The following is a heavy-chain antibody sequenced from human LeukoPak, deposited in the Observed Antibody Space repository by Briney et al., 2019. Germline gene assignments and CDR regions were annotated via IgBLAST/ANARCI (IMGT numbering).Heavy chain of an antibody. CDR1: GFTFSTYY. Sequence: KPGGSLRLSCAASGFTFSTYYMNWVRQAPGKGLEWVGHIKSKADGGTTDYAAPVKGRFIISRDDSEHTLYLQMNSLKTDDTAVYYCAKYDTSVNFDYWGQGTLVTVSS. D-gene: IGHD3-22*01. V-gene: IGHV3-15*05. CDR2: IKSKADGGTT. CDR3: AKYDTSVNFDY. J-gene: IGHJ4*02.